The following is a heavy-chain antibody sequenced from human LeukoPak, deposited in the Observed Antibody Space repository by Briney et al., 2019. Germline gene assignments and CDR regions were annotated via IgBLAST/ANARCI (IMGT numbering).Heavy chain of an antibody. V-gene: IGHV4-61*08. CDR2: IYYSGST. D-gene: IGHD3-22*01. J-gene: IGHJ6*02. CDR1: GGSISSGGYY. CDR3: ARVRYYDSSGRRNYYYGMDV. Sequence: PSETLSLTCTVSGGSISSGGYYWSWLRQHPGKGLEWIGYIYYSGSTNYNPSLKSRVTISVDTSKNQFSLKLSSVTAADTAVYYCARVRYYDSSGRRNYYYGMDVWGQGTTVTVSS.